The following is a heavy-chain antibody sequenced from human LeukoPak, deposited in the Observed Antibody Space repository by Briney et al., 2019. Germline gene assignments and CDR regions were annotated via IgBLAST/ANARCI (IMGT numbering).Heavy chain of an antibody. CDR3: ARVSGYDWESFYDY. CDR2: IYHSGST. D-gene: IGHD5-12*01. V-gene: IGHV4-4*02. CDR1: SDSISSTYW. Sequence: SETLSLTCAVSSDSISSTYWWTWVRQPPGKGLEWIGEIYHSGSTNYNPSLKSRVTISVDTSKNQFSLKLSSVTAADTAVYYCARVSGYDWESFYDYWGQGTLVTVSS. J-gene: IGHJ4*02.